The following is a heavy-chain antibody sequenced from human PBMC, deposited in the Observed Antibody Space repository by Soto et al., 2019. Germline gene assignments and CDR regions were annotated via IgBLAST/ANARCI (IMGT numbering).Heavy chain of an antibody. D-gene: IGHD6-19*01. CDR3: AKDLAYSSGWYYRWFDP. CDR1: GFTLGAYV. J-gene: IGHJ5*02. CDR2: ISADGRDL. V-gene: IGHV3-30*18. Sequence: GWSLRLSCAASGFTLGAYVMHWVRQAPGKGLEWVAAISADGRDLFYAASVEGRFTISRDNAKKTLFLQMNSLRAEDTAVYYCAKDLAYSSGWYYRWFDPWGQGTLVTVSS.